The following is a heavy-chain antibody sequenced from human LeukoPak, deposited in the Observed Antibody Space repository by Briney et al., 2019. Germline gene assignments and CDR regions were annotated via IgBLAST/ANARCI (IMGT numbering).Heavy chain of an antibody. Sequence: PSETLSLTCTVSGGSISSYYWSWIRQPPGKGLEWIGYIYYSGSTNYNPSLKSRVTISVDTSKNQFSLKLSSVTAADTAVYYCARQRLWFGKSDFDYWGQGTLVTVSS. CDR2: IYYSGST. CDR1: GGSISSYY. J-gene: IGHJ4*02. V-gene: IGHV4-59*08. D-gene: IGHD3-10*01. CDR3: ARQRLWFGKSDFDY.